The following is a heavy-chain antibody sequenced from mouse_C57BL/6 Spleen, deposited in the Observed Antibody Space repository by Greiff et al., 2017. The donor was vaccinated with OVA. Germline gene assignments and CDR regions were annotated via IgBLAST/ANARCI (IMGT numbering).Heavy chain of an antibody. CDR2: ISYDGSN. D-gene: IGHD3-2*02. J-gene: IGHJ2*01. CDR3: ARDQTAQSFDY. V-gene: IGHV3-6*01. CDR1: GYSITSGYY. Sequence: ESGPGLVKPSQSLSLTCSVTGYSITSGYYWNWIRQFPGNKLEWMGYISYDGSNNYNPSLKNRISITRDTSKNQFFLKLNSVTTEDTATYYCARDQTAQSFDYWGQGTTLTVSS.